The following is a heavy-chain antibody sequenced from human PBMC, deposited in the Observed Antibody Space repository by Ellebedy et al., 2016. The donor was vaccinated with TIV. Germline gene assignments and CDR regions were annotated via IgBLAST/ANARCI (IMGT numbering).Heavy chain of an antibody. Sequence: GGSLRLSXEVSGLTFSWHWMHWVRQAPGRGLVWVSRITNDGSETRYADSVKGRFTISRDNARKTVYLQMSSLRAEDTAVYYCATDGTYGNFDNWGQGTLVTVSS. J-gene: IGHJ4*02. CDR3: ATDGTYGNFDN. CDR2: ITNDGSET. D-gene: IGHD1-26*01. CDR1: GLTFSWHW. V-gene: IGHV3-74*01.